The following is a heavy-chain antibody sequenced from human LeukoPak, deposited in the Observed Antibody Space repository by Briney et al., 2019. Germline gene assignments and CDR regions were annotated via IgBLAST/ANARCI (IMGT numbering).Heavy chain of an antibody. V-gene: IGHV3-23*01. Sequence: GGSLRLSCAASGFSLSTYAMSWVRQAPGGGLEWVSAISGSGDKTYHADSVKGRFTISKDNSENRLSLQMDSLRAEDTAVYFCAKDTTAWWYHRAYMNVWGKGTTVTVSS. CDR3: AKDTTAWWYHRAYMNV. CDR2: ISGSGDKT. J-gene: IGHJ6*03. D-gene: IGHD2-15*01. CDR1: GFSLSTYA.